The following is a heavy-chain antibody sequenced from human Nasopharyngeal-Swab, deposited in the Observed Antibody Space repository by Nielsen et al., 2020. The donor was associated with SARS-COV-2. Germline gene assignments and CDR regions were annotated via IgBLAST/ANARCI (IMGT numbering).Heavy chain of an antibody. Sequence: SPKTFCAASGFTFDDYAMHWVRQAPGKGLEWVSGISWNSGSIGYADSVKGRFTISRDNAKNSLYLQMNSLRAEDTALYYCAKHLLSSGWYYFDYWGQGTLVTVSS. CDR1: GFTFDDYA. J-gene: IGHJ4*02. CDR2: ISWNSGSI. CDR3: AKHLLSSGWYYFDY. D-gene: IGHD6-19*01. V-gene: IGHV3-9*01.